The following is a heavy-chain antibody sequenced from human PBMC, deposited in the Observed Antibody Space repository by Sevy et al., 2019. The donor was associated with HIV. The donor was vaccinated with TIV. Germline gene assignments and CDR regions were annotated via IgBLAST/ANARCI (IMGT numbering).Heavy chain of an antibody. CDR1: GGSISSGGYY. D-gene: IGHD6-13*01. CDR2: IYYSGST. J-gene: IGHJ4*02. V-gene: IGHV4-31*03. CDR3: ARAIAAAGSFDY. Sequence: SETLSLTCTVSGGSISSGGYYWSWIRQHPGKGLEWIGYIYYSGSTYYNPSLKSRVTISVDTSKNQFPLKLSSVTAADTAVYYCARAIAAAGSFDYWGQGTLVTVSS.